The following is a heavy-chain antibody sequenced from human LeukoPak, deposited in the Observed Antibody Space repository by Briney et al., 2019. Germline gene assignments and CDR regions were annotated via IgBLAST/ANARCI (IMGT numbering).Heavy chain of an antibody. J-gene: IGHJ4*02. D-gene: IGHD5-24*01. V-gene: IGHV4-59*08. CDR1: GGSISIYY. Sequence: PSETLSLTCTVPGGSISIYYWSWIRQLPGKGLEWIGYIYYSGSTNYNPSLKSRVTISLDTSKSQFSLKLSSVTAADTAVYFCARGSRDGYNQYFDYWGQGTLVTVSS. CDR2: IYYSGST. CDR3: ARGSRDGYNQYFDY.